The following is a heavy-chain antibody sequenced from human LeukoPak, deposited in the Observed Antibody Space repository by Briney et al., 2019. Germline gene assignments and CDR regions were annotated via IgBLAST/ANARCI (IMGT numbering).Heavy chain of an antibody. CDR1: GFTFSSYA. Sequence: GGSLRLSCAASGFTFSSYAMSWVRQAPGKWLEWVSAIRGSGGSTYYADSVKGRFTISRDNSKNTLYLQMNSLRDEDTAVYYCAKEGAYGANSPIDFWGQGTLVTVSS. V-gene: IGHV3-23*01. CDR3: AKEGAYGANSPIDF. D-gene: IGHD4-23*01. CDR2: IRGSGGST. J-gene: IGHJ4*02.